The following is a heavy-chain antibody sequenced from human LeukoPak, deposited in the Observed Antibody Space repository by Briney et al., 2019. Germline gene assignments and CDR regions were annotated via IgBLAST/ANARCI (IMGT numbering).Heavy chain of an antibody. CDR3: ARGTVRYSGYDPYDY. Sequence: PSETLSLTCAVYGGSLSGYYWSWLRQPPGKGLEWLGEINHRGSTNYNPSLKSRVTISVDTSRNQFSLKLSSVTAADTAVYYCARGTVRYSGYDPYDYWGQGTLVTVSS. V-gene: IGHV4-34*01. CDR1: GGSLSGYY. J-gene: IGHJ4*02. CDR2: INHRGST. D-gene: IGHD5-12*01.